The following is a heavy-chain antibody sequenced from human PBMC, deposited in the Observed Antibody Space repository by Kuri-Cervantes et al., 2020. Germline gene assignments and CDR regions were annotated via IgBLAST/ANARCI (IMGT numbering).Heavy chain of an antibody. D-gene: IGHD5-24*01. CDR1: GGTFSSYA. J-gene: IGHJ4*02. Sequence: SVKVSCKASGGTFSSYAISWVRQAPGQGLEWMGGIIPIFGTANYAQKFQGRVTITADESTSTAYMELSSLRAEDTAVYYCARGPTEIYYFDYWGQGTLVTVSS. CDR2: IIPIFGTA. CDR3: ARGPTEIYYFDY. V-gene: IGHV1-69*13.